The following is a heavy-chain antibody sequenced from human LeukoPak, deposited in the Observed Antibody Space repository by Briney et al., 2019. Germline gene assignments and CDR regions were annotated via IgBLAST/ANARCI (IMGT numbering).Heavy chain of an antibody. Sequence: PSQTLSLTCTVSGGSISSGGYYWSWIRQHPGKGLEWIGYIYYSGSTYYNPSLKSRVTISVDTSKNQFSLKLSSVTAADTAVYYCARGCCYYDSSGYYTENNWFDPWGQGTLVTVSS. D-gene: IGHD3-22*01. CDR2: IYYSGST. CDR1: GGSISSGGYY. CDR3: ARGCCYYDSSGYYTENNWFDP. J-gene: IGHJ5*02. V-gene: IGHV4-31*03.